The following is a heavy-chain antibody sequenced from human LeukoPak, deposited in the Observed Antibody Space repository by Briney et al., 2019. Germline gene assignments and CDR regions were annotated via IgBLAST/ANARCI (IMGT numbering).Heavy chain of an antibody. Sequence: GGSLRLSCAASGFTFSSYGMHWVRQAPGKGLEWVAVISYDGSNKYYADSVKGRFTISRDNSKNTLYLQMNSLRAVDTAVYYCARGPTRTLDWNYGFNDYWGQGTLVTVSS. D-gene: IGHD1-7*01. CDR1: GFTFSSYG. CDR3: ARGPTRTLDWNYGFNDY. J-gene: IGHJ4*02. V-gene: IGHV3-30*03. CDR2: ISYDGSNK.